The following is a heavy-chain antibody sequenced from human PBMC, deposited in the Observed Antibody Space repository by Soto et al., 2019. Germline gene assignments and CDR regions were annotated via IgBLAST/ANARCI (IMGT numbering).Heavy chain of an antibody. J-gene: IGHJ4*02. CDR2: IKQDGSEK. D-gene: IGHD2-15*01. CDR3: ARDPGGGNAFDY. CDR1: GFTFSSYW. Sequence: GESLKISCAASGFTFSSYWMSWVRQAPGKGLEWVANIKQDGSEKYYVDSVKGRFTISRDNAKNSLYLQMNSLRAEDTAVYYCARDPGGGNAFDYWGQGTLVTVSS. V-gene: IGHV3-7*01.